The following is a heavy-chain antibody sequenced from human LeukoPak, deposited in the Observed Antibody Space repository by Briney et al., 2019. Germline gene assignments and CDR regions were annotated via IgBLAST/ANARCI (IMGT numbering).Heavy chain of an antibody. Sequence: GGSLRLSCVASGFTFSIYYMSWVRHAPGKGREWVSYISSSGTTIHYADSVKGRFTISRDNAKNSLYLQMNSLRAEDTAVYYCARDRGAVTDVFYYWGQGTLVTVSS. D-gene: IGHD6-19*01. J-gene: IGHJ4*02. CDR2: ISSSGTTI. CDR3: ARDRGAVTDVFYY. V-gene: IGHV3-11*04. CDR1: GFTFSIYY.